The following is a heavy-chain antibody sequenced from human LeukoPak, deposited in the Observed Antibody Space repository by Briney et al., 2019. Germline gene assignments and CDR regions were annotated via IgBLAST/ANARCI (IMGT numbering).Heavy chain of an antibody. CDR2: INHSGST. Sequence: SETLSLTCAVYGGSFSGYYWSWIRQPPGKGLEWIGEINHSGSTNYNPSLKSRVTISVDTSKNQFSLKLSSVTAADTAVYYCARGLGRWILTGYYPLYFDYWGQGTLATVSS. V-gene: IGHV4-34*01. CDR1: GGSFSGYY. J-gene: IGHJ4*02. CDR3: ARGLGRWILTGYYPLYFDY. D-gene: IGHD3-9*01.